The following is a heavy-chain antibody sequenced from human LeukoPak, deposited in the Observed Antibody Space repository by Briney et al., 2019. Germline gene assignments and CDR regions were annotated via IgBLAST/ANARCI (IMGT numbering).Heavy chain of an antibody. Sequence: SETLSLTCTVSGGSFSSSSHYWGWVRQPPGKGLEWIGSMYHSGSTYYNASLRSRVTISVDTSRDQSSLKLSSVTAADTAVYYCARHFDRDGYKSNAFDIWGQGTMVTVSS. V-gene: IGHV4-39*01. J-gene: IGHJ3*02. CDR2: MYHSGST. CDR1: GGSFSSSSHY. CDR3: ARHFDRDGYKSNAFDI. D-gene: IGHD5-24*01.